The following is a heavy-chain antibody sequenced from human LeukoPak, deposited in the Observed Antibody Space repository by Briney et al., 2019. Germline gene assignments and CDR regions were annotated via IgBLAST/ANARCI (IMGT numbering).Heavy chain of an antibody. J-gene: IGHJ4*02. CDR1: GFTFSSYG. CDR2: ISYDGSNK. CDR3: VRGDYRES. Sequence: GGSLRLSCAASGFTFSSYGMHWVRQAPGKGLEWVAVISYDGSNKYYADSVKGRFTISRDNSKNTLYLQMNSLRVEDTAMYYCVRGDYRESWGQGTLVTVSS. D-gene: IGHD4-11*01. V-gene: IGHV3-30*03.